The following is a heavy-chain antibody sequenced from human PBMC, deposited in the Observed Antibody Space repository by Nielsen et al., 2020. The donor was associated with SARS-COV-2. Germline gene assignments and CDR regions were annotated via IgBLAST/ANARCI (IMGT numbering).Heavy chain of an antibody. CDR3: ARSAQYCPYYSYCYMDV. V-gene: IGHV5-51*01. Sequence: GESLKISCKGSGYSFTSYWIGWVRQMPGKGLEWMGIIYPGDSDTRYSPSFQGQVTISADKSISTAYLQWSSLKASDTAMYHCARSAQYCPYYSYCYMDVWGKGTAVTVSS. J-gene: IGHJ6*03. CDR1: GYSFTSYW. D-gene: IGHD2/OR15-2a*01. CDR2: IYPGDSDT.